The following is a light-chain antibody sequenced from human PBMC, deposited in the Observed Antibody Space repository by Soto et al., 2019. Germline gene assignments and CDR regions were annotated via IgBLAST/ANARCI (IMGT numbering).Light chain of an antibody. CDR3: QQYYSGPPT. Sequence: DTVMTQSPDSLTVSLGERATIDCRSSHYIFYSTNNKDYLAWYQQKPGQPPKLIISWASARESGVPDRFSGSGSGTNFTLTINSLQADDVAVYYCQQYYSGPPTFGQGTRVAIK. CDR1: HYIFYSTNNKDY. CDR2: WAS. J-gene: IGKJ1*01. V-gene: IGKV4-1*01.